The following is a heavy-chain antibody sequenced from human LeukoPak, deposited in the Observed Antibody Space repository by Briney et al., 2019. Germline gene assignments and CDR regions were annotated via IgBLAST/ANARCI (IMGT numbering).Heavy chain of an antibody. V-gene: IGHV4-39*01. J-gene: IGHJ4*02. D-gene: IGHD6-13*01. CDR2: MYYSGST. CDR3: AAKNWTTAGKGNFHY. CDR1: GGSISSSTYY. Sequence: SETLSLTCTVSGGSISSSTYYWGWIRQPPGKGLEWIGSMYYSGSTYYNSSLKSRVTMFVDTSKNQFSLKLISVTAADTAVYYCAAKNWTTAGKGNFHYWGQGTLVTVSS.